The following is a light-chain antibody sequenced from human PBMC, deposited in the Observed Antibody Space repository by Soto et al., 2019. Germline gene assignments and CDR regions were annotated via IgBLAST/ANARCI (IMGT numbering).Light chain of an antibody. J-gene: IGKJ2*01. CDR1: QSVGTN. CDR3: QQYFYWPPYT. Sequence: EIVMTQSPATLSVSPGERATLSCRASQSVGTNLVWYQQKPGQAPRPLIYGASIRATDIPPRFSGSGSGTEFTLTSSSLQSEDSAIYFCQQYFYWPPYTFGQGTKVEI. V-gene: IGKV3-15*01. CDR2: GAS.